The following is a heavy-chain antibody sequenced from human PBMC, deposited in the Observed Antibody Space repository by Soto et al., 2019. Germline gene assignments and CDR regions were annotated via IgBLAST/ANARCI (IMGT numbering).Heavy chain of an antibody. CDR3: AKVVLELTYYYYYGMDV. Sequence: GGSLRLSCAASGFTFSSYAMSWVRQAPGKGLEWVSAISGSDGSTYYADSVKGRFTISRDNSKNTLYLQMNSLRAEDTAVYYWAKVVLELTYYYYYGMDVWGQGTTGTVSS. D-gene: IGHD1-7*01. CDR2: ISGSDGST. CDR1: GFTFSSYA. V-gene: IGHV3-23*01. J-gene: IGHJ6*02.